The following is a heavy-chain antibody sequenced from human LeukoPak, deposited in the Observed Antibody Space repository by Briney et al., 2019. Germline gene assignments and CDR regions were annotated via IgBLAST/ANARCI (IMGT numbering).Heavy chain of an antibody. V-gene: IGHV3-23*01. CDR2: ISGSGGST. D-gene: IGHD1-1*01. Sequence: GGSLRLSCAASGFTFSSYAMSWVRQAPGKGLEWVSAISGSGGSTYYADSVKGRFTISRDNSMNTLYLHMNSLRAEDTAVYYCARDSLEEDLFDYWGQGTLVTVSS. CDR1: GFTFSSYA. J-gene: IGHJ4*02. CDR3: ARDSLEEDLFDY.